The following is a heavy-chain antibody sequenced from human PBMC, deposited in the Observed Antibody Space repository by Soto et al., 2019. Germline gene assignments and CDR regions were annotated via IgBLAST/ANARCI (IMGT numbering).Heavy chain of an antibody. CDR2: IYYSGST. V-gene: IGHV4-59*01. CDR1: GGSISSYY. Sequence: SETLSLTCTVSGGSISSYYWSWIRQPPGKGLEWIGYIYYSGSTNYNPSLKSRVTISVDTSKNQFSLKLSSVTAADTAVYYCARGGGYGSGSYYRYYYYYYGMDVWGQGTTVTVSS. J-gene: IGHJ6*02. CDR3: ARGGGYGSGSYYRYYYYYYGMDV. D-gene: IGHD3-10*01.